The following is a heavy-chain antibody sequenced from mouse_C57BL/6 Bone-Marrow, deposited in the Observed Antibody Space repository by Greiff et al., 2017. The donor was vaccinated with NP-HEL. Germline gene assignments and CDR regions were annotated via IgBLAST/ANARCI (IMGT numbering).Heavy chain of an antibody. J-gene: IGHJ2*01. Sequence: QVHVKQSGAELARPGASVKLSCKASGYTFTSYGISWVKQRTGQGLEWIGEIYPRSGNTYYNEKFKGKATLTADKSSSTAYMELRSLTSEDSAVYFCANLYYYGSGAYWGQGTTLTVSS. CDR2: IYPRSGNT. V-gene: IGHV1-81*01. CDR3: ANLYYYGSGAY. CDR1: GYTFTSYG. D-gene: IGHD1-1*01.